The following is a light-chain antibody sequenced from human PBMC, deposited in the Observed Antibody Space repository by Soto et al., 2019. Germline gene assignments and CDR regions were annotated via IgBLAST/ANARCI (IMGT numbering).Light chain of an antibody. Sequence: DIQMTQSPSTLSAPVGDRVTTPCRASQTISNWLAWYQQKPGKAPKLLIYKASTLESGVPSRFSGSGSGTEFTLTISSLQPEDFATYYCQQYNSYSQTVGQGTKVDIK. V-gene: IGKV1-5*03. CDR3: QQYNSYSQT. CDR2: KAS. CDR1: QTISNW. J-gene: IGKJ1*01.